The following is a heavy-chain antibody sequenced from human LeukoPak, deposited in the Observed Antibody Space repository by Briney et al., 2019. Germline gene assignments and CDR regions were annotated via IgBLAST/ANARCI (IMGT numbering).Heavy chain of an antibody. CDR1: GGSISSGGYY. CDR2: IYYSGST. CDR3: AREGSGLTYFDL. D-gene: IGHD1-26*01. J-gene: IGHJ2*01. V-gene: IGHV4-31*03. Sequence: SQTLSLTCTVSGGSISSGGYYWSWIRQHPGKGLEWIGYIYYSGSTYYTPSLKSRVTISVDTSKNQFSLKLSSVTAADTAVYYCAREGSGLTYFDLWGRGTLVTVSS.